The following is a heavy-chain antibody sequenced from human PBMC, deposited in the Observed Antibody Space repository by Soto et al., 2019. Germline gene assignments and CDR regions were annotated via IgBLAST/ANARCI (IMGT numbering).Heavy chain of an antibody. CDR3: ARVGAVGATTADY. CDR2: IYYSGST. V-gene: IGHV4-30-4*01. CDR1: GGSISSGDNY. Sequence: QVQLQESGPGLVKPSQTLSLTCTVSGGSISSGDNYWSWIRQPPGKGLEWIGYIYYSGSTYYNPSLKSRVTISVDTPNNQCSLKLSSVTAADTAVYYCARVGAVGATTADYWGQGTLVTVSS. J-gene: IGHJ4*02. D-gene: IGHD1-26*01.